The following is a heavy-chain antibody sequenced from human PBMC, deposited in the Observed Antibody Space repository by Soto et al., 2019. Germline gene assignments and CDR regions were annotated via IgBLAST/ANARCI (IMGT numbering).Heavy chain of an antibody. J-gene: IGHJ6*02. CDR3: ARVGELFYYYYGMDV. Sequence: ASVKVSCKASGYTFTSYYMHWVRQAPGQGLEWMGIINPSGGSTSYAQKFQGRVTMTRDTSTSTVYMELSSLRSEDTAVYYCARVGELFYYYYGMDVWGQGTSVTVSS. CDR1: GYTFTSYY. V-gene: IGHV1-46*01. D-gene: IGHD3-10*01. CDR2: INPSGGST.